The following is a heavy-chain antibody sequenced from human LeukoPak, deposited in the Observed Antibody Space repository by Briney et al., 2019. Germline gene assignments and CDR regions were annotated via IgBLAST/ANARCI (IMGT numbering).Heavy chain of an antibody. CDR2: ISYDGSNE. CDR1: GFTFSSYV. J-gene: IGHJ4*02. D-gene: IGHD5-12*01. Sequence: GGSLRLSCAASGFTFSSYVMHWVRQAPGKGLEWVAIISYDGSNEYYADSVKGRFTISRDNSKNTLYLQMNSLRAEDTAVYYCARRPSGYHNTGGQGTLVTVSS. CDR3: ARRPSGYHNT. V-gene: IGHV3-30*04.